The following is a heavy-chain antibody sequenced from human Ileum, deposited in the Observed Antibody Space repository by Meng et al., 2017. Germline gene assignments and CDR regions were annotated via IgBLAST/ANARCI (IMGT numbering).Heavy chain of an antibody. CDR1: GRSISSSAW. CDR3: AHIFDS. V-gene: IGHV4-4*02. J-gene: IGHJ4*02. CDR2: MNLGGSP. Sequence: QVQLPESGPGLVEPSGTSSLTCAVSGRSISSSAWWSWVRQPPGKGLEWIAEMNLGGSPNYNPSLKSRVTMSVDKSNDHLSLQLTSVTAADTAVYYCAHIFDSWGQGTLVTVSS.